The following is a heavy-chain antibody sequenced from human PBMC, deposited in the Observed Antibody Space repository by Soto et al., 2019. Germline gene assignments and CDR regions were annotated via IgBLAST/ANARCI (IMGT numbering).Heavy chain of an antibody. J-gene: IGHJ3*01. Sequence: SETLSLTCAVYGGSFSGYFWNWIRQTPGKGLEWIGKVNHNGRNNYNPSLKSRVTISLDMSKNQISLKLTSVTAADTAVYYCARGGSSDWQVAFDFWGQGTKVTVSS. V-gene: IGHV4-34*01. CDR2: VNHNGRN. CDR3: ARGGSSDWQVAFDF. CDR1: GGSFSGYF. D-gene: IGHD6-19*01.